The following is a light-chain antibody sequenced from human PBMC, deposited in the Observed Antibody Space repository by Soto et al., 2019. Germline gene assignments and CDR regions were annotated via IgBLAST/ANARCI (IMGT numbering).Light chain of an antibody. CDR3: SSYTSSSTLYV. CDR2: EVT. CDR1: SSDVGGYNY. Sequence: QSALTQPASVSGSPGQSITISCTGTSSDVGGYNYVSWYQQHPGKAPQLIIYEVTNRPSGVSNRFSGSKSGNTASLTISGLQAEDEADYYCSSYTSSSTLYVFGTGTKLTVL. V-gene: IGLV2-14*01. J-gene: IGLJ1*01.